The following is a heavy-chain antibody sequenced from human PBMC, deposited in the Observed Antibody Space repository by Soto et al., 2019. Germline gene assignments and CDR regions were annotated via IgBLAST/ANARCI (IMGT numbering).Heavy chain of an antibody. Sequence: QVQLRESGPGLVKPSGTLSLTCAVSGASISTDNWWSWVRQPPGKGLEWIGEIHHSGSTNYNTSLKSRVTTSVDKSKNQFSLNLISVTAADTAMYYCARGYAFDIWGQGTMVTVSS. CDR2: IHHSGST. CDR3: ARGYAFDI. V-gene: IGHV4-4*02. CDR1: GASISTDNW. J-gene: IGHJ3*02.